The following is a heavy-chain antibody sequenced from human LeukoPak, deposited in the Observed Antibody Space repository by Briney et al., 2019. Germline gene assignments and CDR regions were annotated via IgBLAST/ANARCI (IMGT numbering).Heavy chain of an antibody. CDR3: ARGKVVSAASSFWFDP. Sequence: PGESLKISCEVSGYSFTNHWIGWVRQMPGKGLEWVGIIYPGDSDTKYSPSFQGQVNISADKSISTAYLQWSSLKASDTAMYYCARGKVVSAASSFWFDPWGQGTLVTVSS. V-gene: IGHV5-51*01. J-gene: IGHJ5*02. CDR2: IYPGDSDT. CDR1: GYSFTNHW. D-gene: IGHD2-2*01.